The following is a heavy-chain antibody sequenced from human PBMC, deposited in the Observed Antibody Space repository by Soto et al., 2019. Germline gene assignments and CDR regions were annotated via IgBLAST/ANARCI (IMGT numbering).Heavy chain of an antibody. D-gene: IGHD3-10*01. J-gene: IGHJ6*02. CDR3: AKPMVRGVISWGMDV. V-gene: IGHV3-21*01. CDR2: ISSSSSYI. Sequence: EVQLVESGGGLVKPGGSLRLSCAASGFTFSSYSMNWVRQAPGKGLEWVSSISSSSSYIYYADSVKGRFTISRDNAKNSLYLQMNGLRAEDTAVYYCAKPMVRGVISWGMDVWGQGTTVTVSS. CDR1: GFTFSSYS.